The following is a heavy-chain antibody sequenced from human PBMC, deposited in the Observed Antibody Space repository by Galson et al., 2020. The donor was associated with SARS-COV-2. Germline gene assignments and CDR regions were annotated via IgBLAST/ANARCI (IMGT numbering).Heavy chain of an antibody. CDR1: GFPFSTYS. CDR2: ISTSSSYT. CDR3: ARDEGIRGYNYGLLYYGMDV. D-gene: IGHD5-18*01. V-gene: IGHV3-21*01. J-gene: IGHJ6*02. Sequence: GESLKISCAAPGFPFSTYSMNWVRLAPGKGLEWVPYISTSSSYTYYVDSVKGRFSISRDNPRNCLYLQMNSLRAEDTAVYYCARDEGIRGYNYGLLYYGMDVWCQGTTVTVSS.